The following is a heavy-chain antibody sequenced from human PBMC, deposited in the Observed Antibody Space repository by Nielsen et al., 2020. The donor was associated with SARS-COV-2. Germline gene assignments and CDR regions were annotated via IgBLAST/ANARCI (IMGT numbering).Heavy chain of an antibody. CDR2: IWYDGGDK. V-gene: IGHV3-33*01. CDR3: ARDVRAVAGTYYYYGMDV. D-gene: IGHD6-19*01. Sequence: WIRQPPGKGLEWVAVIWYDGGDKYYADSVKGRFTISRDNAKNSLYLQMNSLRAEDTAVYYCARDVRAVAGTYYYYGMDVWGQGTTVTVSS. J-gene: IGHJ6*02.